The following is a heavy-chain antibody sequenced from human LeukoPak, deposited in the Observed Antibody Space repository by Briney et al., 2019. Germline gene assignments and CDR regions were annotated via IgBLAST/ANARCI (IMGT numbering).Heavy chain of an antibody. V-gene: IGHV1-18*01. CDR1: GYTFTSYG. CDR2: ISAYNGNT. Sequence: ASVKVSCKASGYTFTSYGISWVRQAPGQGLGWMGWISAYNGNTNYAQKLQGRVTMTTDTSTSTADMELRRLRSDDTAVCYCASPAEYCTNGVCLDYWGPGTLVTVSS. CDR3: ASPAEYCTNGVCLDY. J-gene: IGHJ4*02. D-gene: IGHD2-8*01.